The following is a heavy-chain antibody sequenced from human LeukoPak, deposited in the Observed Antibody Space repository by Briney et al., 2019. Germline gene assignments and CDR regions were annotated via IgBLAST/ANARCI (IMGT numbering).Heavy chain of an antibody. J-gene: IGHJ4*02. CDR2: IYYSGST. Sequence: PSETLSLTCTVSGGSISSYYWSWIRQPPGKGLEWIGYIYYSGSTNYNPSLKSRVTISVDTSKNQFSLKLSSVTAADTAVYYCARHYGMTTVTTPYFDYWGQGTLVTVSS. D-gene: IGHD4-17*01. CDR3: ARHYGMTTVTTPYFDY. CDR1: GGSISSYY. V-gene: IGHV4-59*08.